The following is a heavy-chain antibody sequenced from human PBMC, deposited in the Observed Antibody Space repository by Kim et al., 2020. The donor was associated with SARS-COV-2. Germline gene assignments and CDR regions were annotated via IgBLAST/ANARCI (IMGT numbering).Heavy chain of an antibody. V-gene: IGHV3-23*01. Sequence: YADSGKGRFTISRDNSKHTLYLQMNSLRAEDTAVYYCAKDVSWDLYYFDYWGQGTLVTVSS. D-gene: IGHD1-26*01. CDR3: AKDVSWDLYYFDY. J-gene: IGHJ4*02.